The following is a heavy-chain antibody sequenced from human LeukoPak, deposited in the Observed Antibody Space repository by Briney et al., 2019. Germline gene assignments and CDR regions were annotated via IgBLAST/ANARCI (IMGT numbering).Heavy chain of an antibody. J-gene: IGHJ6*03. CDR1: GGSISSSSYY. Sequence: PLETLSLTCTVSGGSISSSSYYWGWIRQPPGKGLEWSGSIYYSGSTYYNPSLKSRVTISVDTSKNQFSLKLSSVTAADTAVYYCASQLGYSYAFDYYYYMAVWGKGTTVTISS. CDR3: ASQLGYSYAFDYYYYMAV. D-gene: IGHD5-18*01. CDR2: IYYSGST. V-gene: IGHV4-39*01.